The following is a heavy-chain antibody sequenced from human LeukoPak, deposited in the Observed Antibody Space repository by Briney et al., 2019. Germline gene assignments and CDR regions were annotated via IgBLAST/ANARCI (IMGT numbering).Heavy chain of an antibody. V-gene: IGHV1-18*01. Sequence: ASVKVSCKASGYTFTSYGISWVRQAPGQGLEWMGWISAYNGNTNYAQKFQGRVTMTRDTSISTAYMELSRLRSDDTAVYYCARVGNLLRYFDWLTWGQGTLVTVSS. CDR3: ARVGNLLRYFDWLT. J-gene: IGHJ5*02. D-gene: IGHD3-9*01. CDR2: ISAYNGNT. CDR1: GYTFTSYG.